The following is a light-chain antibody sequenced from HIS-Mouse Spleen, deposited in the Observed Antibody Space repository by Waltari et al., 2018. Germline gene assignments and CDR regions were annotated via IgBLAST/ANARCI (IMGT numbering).Light chain of an antibody. J-gene: IGLJ2*01. Sequence: QSALTQPAPVSGSPGQSHTVPCTGTSCDLASFNLVLSYQLHPGKAPKLIIYEGSKRPSGVSNRFSGSKSGNTASLTISGLQAEDEADYYCCSYAGSSTFVVFGGGTKLTVL. CDR3: CSYAGSSTFVV. V-gene: IGLV2-23*03. CDR2: EGS. CDR1: SCDLASFNL.